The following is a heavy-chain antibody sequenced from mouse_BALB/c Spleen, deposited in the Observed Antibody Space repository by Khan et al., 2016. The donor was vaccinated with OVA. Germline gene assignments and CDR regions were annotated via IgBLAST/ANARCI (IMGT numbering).Heavy chain of an antibody. CDR2: INPSNGGT. CDR3: TRSGYANPFAY. CDR1: GYTFSSYY. V-gene: IGHV1S81*02. D-gene: IGHD2-10*02. J-gene: IGHJ3*01. Sequence: QVQLKQSGAELVKPGASVRLSCKASGYTFSSYYMYWVKQRPGQGLEWIGGINPSNGGTNFTEKFKTKVTMTVDKSSSTDYMQLSSLTSEDSAVYYCTRSGYANPFAYWGQGTLVTVSA.